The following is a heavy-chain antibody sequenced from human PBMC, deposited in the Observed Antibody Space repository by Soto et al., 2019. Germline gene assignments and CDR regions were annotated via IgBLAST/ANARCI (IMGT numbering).Heavy chain of an antibody. D-gene: IGHD3-22*01. V-gene: IGHV3-30*03. Sequence: GGSLRLSCAASGFTFSSYGMHWVRQAPGKGLEWVAVISYDGSNKYYADSVKGRFTISRDNSKNTLYLQMNSLRAEDTAVYYCATDLGYYDSSHYYGMDVWGQGTTVTVSS. CDR3: ATDLGYYDSSHYYGMDV. J-gene: IGHJ6*02. CDR1: GFTFSSYG. CDR2: ISYDGSNK.